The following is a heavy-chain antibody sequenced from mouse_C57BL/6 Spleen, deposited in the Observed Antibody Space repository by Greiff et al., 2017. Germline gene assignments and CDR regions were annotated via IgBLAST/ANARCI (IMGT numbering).Heavy chain of an antibody. CDR1: GYTFTSYW. V-gene: IGHV1-69*01. J-gene: IGHJ1*03. CDR3: ARSGYGSRNWYFDV. D-gene: IGHD1-1*01. CDR2: IDPSDSYT. Sequence: VQLQQPGAELVMPGASVKLSCKASGYTFTSYWMHWVKQRPGPGLEWIGEIDPSDSYTNYNQKFKGKSTLTVDKSSSTAYMQLSSLTSEDSAVYYCARSGYGSRNWYFDVWGTGTTVTVSS.